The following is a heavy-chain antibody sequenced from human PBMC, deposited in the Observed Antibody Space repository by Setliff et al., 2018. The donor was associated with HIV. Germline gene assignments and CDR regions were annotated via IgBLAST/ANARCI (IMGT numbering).Heavy chain of an antibody. J-gene: IGHJ4*02. CDR1: GGSFSNYC. V-gene: IGHV4-4*09. Sequence: SETLSLTCTVSGGSFSNYCWNWIRQSPGKGLEWIGYIFTSGSTHYNPSLKSRVTISVDTSKNQFSLKLRSVTAADTAVYYCEVAGQWGQGTLVTVSS. CDR3: EVAGQ. D-gene: IGHD6-19*01. CDR2: IFTSGST.